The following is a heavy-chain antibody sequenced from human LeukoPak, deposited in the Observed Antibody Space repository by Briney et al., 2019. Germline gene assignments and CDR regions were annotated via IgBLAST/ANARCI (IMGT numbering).Heavy chain of an antibody. CDR1: GGTFSSYA. CDR3: ARIVGSLDWFDP. V-gene: IGHV1-69*04. D-gene: IGHD2-21*01. J-gene: IGHJ5*02. Sequence: GSSVKVSCKAAGGTFSSYAISWVRQAPGQGREWMGRIIPILGIANYAQKFQGRVTITADKSTSTAYMELSSLRSEDTAVYYCARIVGSLDWFDPWGQGTLVTVSS. CDR2: IIPILGIA.